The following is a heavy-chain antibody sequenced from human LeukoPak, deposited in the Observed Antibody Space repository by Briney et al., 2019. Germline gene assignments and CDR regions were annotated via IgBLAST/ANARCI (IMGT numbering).Heavy chain of an antibody. CDR3: AGARGDQDY. CDR1: GGSISSDY. CDR2: IYYSGST. D-gene: IGHD2-21*02. J-gene: IGHJ4*02. Sequence: SETLSLTCTVSGGSISSDYWSWIRQPPGKGLEWIGYIYYSGSTNYNPSLKSRVTISVDTSKNQFSLKLSSVTAADTAVYYCAGARGDQDYWGQGTLVTVSS. V-gene: IGHV4-59*01.